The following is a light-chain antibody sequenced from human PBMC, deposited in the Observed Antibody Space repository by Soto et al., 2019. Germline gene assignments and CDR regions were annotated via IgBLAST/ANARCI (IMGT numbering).Light chain of an antibody. J-gene: IGLJ1*01. CDR1: SSDVGGYNY. CDR3: SSYTASSTLL. Sequence: QSLLTQPASVSGSAGQSITISCTGTSSDVGGYNYVSWSQQHPGKAPKLLISEVSNRPSGVSNRFSGSKSGNTASLTISGLQADDEADYYCSSYTASSTLLFGTGTKLTVL. V-gene: IGLV2-14*03. CDR2: EVS.